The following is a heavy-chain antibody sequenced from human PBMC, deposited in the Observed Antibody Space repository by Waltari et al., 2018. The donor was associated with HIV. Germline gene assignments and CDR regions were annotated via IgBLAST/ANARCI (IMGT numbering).Heavy chain of an antibody. CDR1: GFTFNNYG. CDR3: ARAAYGDYNSFDY. J-gene: IGHJ4*02. V-gene: IGHV3-33*01. Sequence: QVQLVESGGGVVQPGRSLRLSCAASGFTFNNYGMHWVRQAPGKGLEWVAVRWYDGSNKYYADSVKGRFTISRDNSKNTVYLQMNSLRAEDTAVYYCARAAYGDYNSFDYWGQGTLATVSS. CDR2: RWYDGSNK. D-gene: IGHD4-17*01.